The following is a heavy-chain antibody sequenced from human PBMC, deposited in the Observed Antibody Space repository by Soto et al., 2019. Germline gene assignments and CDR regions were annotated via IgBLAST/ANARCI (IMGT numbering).Heavy chain of an antibody. CDR3: ARETRYSSGWYEGTNWFDP. CDR2: IYHSGST. J-gene: IGHJ5*02. D-gene: IGHD6-19*01. Sequence: PSETLSLTCAVSGYSISSGYYWGWIRQPPGKGLEWIGSIYHSGSTYYNPSLKSRVTISVDTSKNQFSLKLSSVTAADTAVYYCARETRYSSGWYEGTNWFDPWGQGTLVTVSS. CDR1: GYSISSGYY. V-gene: IGHV4-38-2*02.